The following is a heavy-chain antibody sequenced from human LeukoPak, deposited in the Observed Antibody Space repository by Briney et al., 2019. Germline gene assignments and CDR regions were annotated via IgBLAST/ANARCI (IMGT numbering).Heavy chain of an antibody. CDR2: IRYDGSNK. CDR3: AKERGWTAAFDI. J-gene: IGHJ3*02. V-gene: IGHV3-30*02. CDR1: GFSFSSYG. Sequence: PGGSLRLSCAASGFSFSSYGMHWVRQAPGKGLEWVAFIRYDGSNKYYADSVKGRFTISRDNSKNTLYLQMNSLRAEDTAVCYCAKERGWTAAFDIWGQGTTVTVSS. D-gene: IGHD6-19*01.